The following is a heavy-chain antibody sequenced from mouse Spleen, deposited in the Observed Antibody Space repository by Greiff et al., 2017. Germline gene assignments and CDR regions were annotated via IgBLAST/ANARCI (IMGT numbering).Heavy chain of an antibody. D-gene: IGHD3-1*01. V-gene: IGHV5-9-1*01. CDR2: ISSGGSYT. CDR3: ARHERGSSGYGAWFAY. J-gene: IGHJ3*01. Sequence: EVMLVESGGGLVKPGGSLKLSCAASGFTFSSYAMSWVRQTPEKRLEWVATISSGGSYTYYPDSVKGRFTISRDNAKNTLYLQMSSLRSEDTAMYYCARHERGSSGYGAWFAYWGQGTLVTVSA. CDR1: GFTFSSYA.